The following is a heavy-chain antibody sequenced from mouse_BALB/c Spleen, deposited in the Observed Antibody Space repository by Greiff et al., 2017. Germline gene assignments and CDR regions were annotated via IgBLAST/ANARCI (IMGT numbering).Heavy chain of an antibody. D-gene: IGHD5-1*01. CDR1: GFTFSSFG. CDR2: ISSGSSTI. V-gene: IGHV5-17*02. CDR3: ARSPPYLYAMDY. J-gene: IGHJ4*01. Sequence: EVMLVESGGGLVQPGGSRKLSCAASGFTFSSFGMHWVRQAPEKGLEWVAYISSGSSTIYYADTVKGRFTISRDNPKNTLFLQMTSLRSEDTAMYYCARSPPYLYAMDYWGQGTSVTVSS.